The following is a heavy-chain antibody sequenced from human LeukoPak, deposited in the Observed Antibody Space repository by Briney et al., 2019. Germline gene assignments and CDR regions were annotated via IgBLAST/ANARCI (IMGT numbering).Heavy chain of an antibody. CDR1: GYTFTGYY. V-gene: IGHV1-2*02. J-gene: IGHJ4*02. D-gene: IGHD3-22*01. CDR3: ARDIGVRSSYYFDY. CDR2: INPNSGGT. Sequence: ASVKVSCKASGYTFTGYYMHWVRQAPGQGLEWMGWINPNSGGTNYAQKFQGRVTMTRDTSISTAYMELSRLRSDDTAVYYCARDIGVRSSYYFDYWGQGTLVTVSS.